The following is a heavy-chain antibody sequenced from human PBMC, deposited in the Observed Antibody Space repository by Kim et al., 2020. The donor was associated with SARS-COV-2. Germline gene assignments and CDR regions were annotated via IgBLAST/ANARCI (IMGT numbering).Heavy chain of an antibody. J-gene: IGHJ3*02. CDR3: ARSYYSGSYYWGAFDI. CDR1: GYSFTSYW. D-gene: IGHD1-26*01. CDR2: IYPGDSDT. V-gene: IGHV5-51*01. Sequence: GESLKISCKGSGYSFTSYWIGWVRQMPGKGLEWMGIIYPGDSDTRYSPSFQGQVTISADKSISTAYLQWSSLKASDTAMYYCARSYYSGSYYWGAFDIWGQGTMVTVSS.